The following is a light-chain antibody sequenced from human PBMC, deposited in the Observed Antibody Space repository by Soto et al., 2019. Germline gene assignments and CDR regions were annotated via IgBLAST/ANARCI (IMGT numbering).Light chain of an antibody. CDR1: QTIANY. CDR2: GAV. CDR3: QQSYSIPRT. V-gene: IGKV1-39*01. J-gene: IGKJ1*01. Sequence: DIQLAHSPSSLSASVGDRVTITFLASQTIANYLNWYQQNPGKAPKLLIYGAVRLQSGVPSRFSGSGSGTAFTLTISSLQPEDSATYYCQQSYSIPRTFGQGTKVDIK.